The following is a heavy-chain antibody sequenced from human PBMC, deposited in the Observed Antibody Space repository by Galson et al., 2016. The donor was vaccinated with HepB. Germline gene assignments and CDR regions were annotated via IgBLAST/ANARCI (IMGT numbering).Heavy chain of an antibody. CDR1: GFSFSRYW. J-gene: IGHJ5*02. D-gene: IGHD3-3*01. CDR2: IRADGTAN. V-gene: IGHV3-7*03. Sequence: SLRLSCAASGFSFSRYWMAWVRQAPEKGLEWVGNIRADGTANDYVGSVKGRFTMSRDNAQKSLFLQMTSLRVEDTAVYYCARENFWKLDQWGQGTLVTVSS. CDR3: ARENFWKLDQ.